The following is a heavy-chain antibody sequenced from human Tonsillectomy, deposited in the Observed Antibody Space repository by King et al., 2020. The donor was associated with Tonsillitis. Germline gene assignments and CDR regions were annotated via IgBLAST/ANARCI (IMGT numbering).Heavy chain of an antibody. CDR3: GRDENDAFYIY. D-gene: IGHD2/OR15-2a*01. J-gene: IGHJ4*02. CDR1: GFTFSAYW. CDR2: IKEDGTRT. V-gene: IGHV3-7*03. Sequence: VQLVESGGGLVQPGGSLRLSCAASGFTFSAYWMTWVRQTPGKGLEWLANIKEDGTRTFYADSVRGRFTISRDNRKNVLYLQMNNLRAEDAAVYFCGRDENDAFYIYWGQGDLVTVSS.